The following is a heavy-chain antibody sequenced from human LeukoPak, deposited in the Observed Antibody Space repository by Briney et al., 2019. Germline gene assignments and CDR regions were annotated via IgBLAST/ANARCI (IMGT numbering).Heavy chain of an antibody. CDR1: GGSISSGGHY. CDR3: AREGDGTYGSGSFDY. Sequence: SETLSLTCTVSGGSISSGGHYWSWIRQPAGKGLEYLGRISSTGSTNYNPSLRSRVTISADTSKNHFSLKLTSVTAADTAVYYCAREGDGTYGSGSFDYWGQGTLVTVSS. J-gene: IGHJ4*02. V-gene: IGHV4-61*02. CDR2: ISSTGST. D-gene: IGHD3-10*01.